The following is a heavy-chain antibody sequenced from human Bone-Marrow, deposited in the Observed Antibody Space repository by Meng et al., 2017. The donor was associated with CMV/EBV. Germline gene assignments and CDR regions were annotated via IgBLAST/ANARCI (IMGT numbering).Heavy chain of an antibody. D-gene: IGHD3-3*01. CDR3: ASLLLEWLPRNYYYYGMDV. V-gene: IGHV3-7*01. J-gene: IGHJ6*02. Sequence: GESLKISCAASGFTFSSYWISWVRQAPGKGLEWVANIKQDGSEKYYVDSVKGRFTISRDNAKNSLYLQMNSLRAEDTAVYSCASLLLEWLPRNYYYYGMDVWGQGTTVTVSS. CDR1: GFTFSSYW. CDR2: IKQDGSEK.